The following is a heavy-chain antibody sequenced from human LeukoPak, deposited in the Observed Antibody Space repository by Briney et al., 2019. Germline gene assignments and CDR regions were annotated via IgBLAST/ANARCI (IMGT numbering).Heavy chain of an antibody. CDR2: INHSGST. CDR3: ARGRVRGYGSGRLDAFDI. D-gene: IGHD3-10*01. V-gene: IGHV4-34*01. J-gene: IGHJ3*02. CDR1: GGSFSGYY. Sequence: LETLSLTCAVYGGSFSGYYWSWIRQPPGKGLEWIGEINHSGSTNYNPSLKSRVTISVDTSKNQFSLKLSSVTAADTAVYYCARGRVRGYGSGRLDAFDIWGQGTMVTVSS.